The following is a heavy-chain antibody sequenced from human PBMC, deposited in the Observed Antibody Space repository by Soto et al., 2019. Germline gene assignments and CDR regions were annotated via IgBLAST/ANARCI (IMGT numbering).Heavy chain of an antibody. V-gene: IGHV1-69*13. CDR2: IIPIFGTA. CDR1: GGTFSSYA. D-gene: IGHD2-15*01. J-gene: IGHJ4*02. CDR3: ASLLGYCSGGSRRPIDY. Sequence: SVKVSCKASGGTFSSYAISWVRQAPGQGLEWMGGIIPIFGTANYAQKFQGRVTITADESTSTAYMELSSLRSEDTAVYYCASLLGYCSGGSRRPIDYWGQGTLVTVSS.